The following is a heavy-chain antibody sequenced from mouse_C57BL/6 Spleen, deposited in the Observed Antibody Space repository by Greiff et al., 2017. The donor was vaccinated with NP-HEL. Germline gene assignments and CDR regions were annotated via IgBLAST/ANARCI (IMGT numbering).Heavy chain of an antibody. Sequence: EVQLQQSGPGLVKPSQSLSLPCSVTGYSITSGYYWNWIRQFPGNKLEWMGYISYDGSNNYNPSLKNRISITRDTSKNQFFLKLNSVTTEDTATYYCARGDGYFDYWGQGTTLTVSS. V-gene: IGHV3-6*01. CDR3: ARGDGYFDY. D-gene: IGHD3-3*01. CDR2: ISYDGSN. CDR1: GYSITSGYY. J-gene: IGHJ2*01.